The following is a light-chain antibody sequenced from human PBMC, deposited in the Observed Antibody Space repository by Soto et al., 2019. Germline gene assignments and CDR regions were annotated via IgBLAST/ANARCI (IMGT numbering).Light chain of an antibody. Sequence: DIQMTQSPSTLSASVGDRVTITCRASQSISSWLAWYQQKPGKAPKLLIYKASSLESGVPSRFSGSGSGTEFTLTISSLQPDDFATYYCQQYKSYPWGFGQGTKVEIK. CDR2: KAS. CDR1: QSISSW. CDR3: QQYKSYPWG. V-gene: IGKV1-5*03. J-gene: IGKJ1*01.